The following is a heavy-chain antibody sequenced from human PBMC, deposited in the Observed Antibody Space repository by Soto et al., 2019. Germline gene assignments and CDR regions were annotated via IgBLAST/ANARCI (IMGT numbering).Heavy chain of an antibody. D-gene: IGHD2-15*01. CDR1: GGSFSGYY. J-gene: IGHJ4*02. Sequence: QVQLQQWGAGLLKPSETLSLTCAVYGGSFSGYYWSWIRQPPGKGLERIGEINHSGSTNYNPSLKNRGTISVDTSKNQVSLKLRSVTGADTAVYYCARGGPKDIVVVVAATFFDYWGQGTLVTVSS. CDR2: INHSGST. V-gene: IGHV4-34*01. CDR3: ARGGPKDIVVVVAATFFDY.